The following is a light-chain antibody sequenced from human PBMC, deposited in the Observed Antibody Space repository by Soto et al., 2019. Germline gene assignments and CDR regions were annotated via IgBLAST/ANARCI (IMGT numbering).Light chain of an antibody. J-gene: IGKJ2*01. V-gene: IGKV3D-20*02. CDR1: QSVSSNY. CDR2: AAS. Sequence: EIVLTQSPGTLYLSPGERATLSCRASQSVSSNYLAWYQQKRGQAPRLLIYAASARATGIPDRFSGSGSGTDFTLTISRLEPEDFATYYCQQLNAYPYTFGQGTQLEIK. CDR3: QQLNAYPYT.